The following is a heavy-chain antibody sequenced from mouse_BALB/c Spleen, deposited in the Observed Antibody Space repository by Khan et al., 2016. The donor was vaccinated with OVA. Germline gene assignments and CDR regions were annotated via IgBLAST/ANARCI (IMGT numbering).Heavy chain of an antibody. D-gene: IGHD2-14*01. CDR3: ARTYYRYDGYSAMVY. V-gene: IGHV2-6-4*01. CDR1: GFSLSRYN. Sequence: QVQLKESGPGLVAPSQSLSITCTVSGFSLSRYNVHWVRQPPGKGLEWQGMIWGGGSTDYNSVLKYRLSIRQDNYKSQVFLKTNSLQTDDTAMYYCARTYYRYDGYSAMVYWPQGTSVTVSS. CDR2: IWGGGST. J-gene: IGHJ4*01.